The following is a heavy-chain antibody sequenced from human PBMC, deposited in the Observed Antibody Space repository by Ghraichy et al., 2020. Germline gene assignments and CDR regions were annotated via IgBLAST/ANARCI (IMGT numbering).Heavy chain of an antibody. CDR3: TRDWGYCSGGSCYQPFDY. J-gene: IGHJ4*02. CDR2: IRSKAYGGTT. CDR1: GFTFGDYA. V-gene: IGHV3-49*03. Sequence: GGSLRLSCTASGFTFGDYAMSWFRQAPGKGLEWVGFIRSKAYGGTTEYAASVKGRFTISRDDSKSIAYLQMNSLKTEDTAVYYCTRDWGYCSGGSCYQPFDYWGQGTLVTVSS. D-gene: IGHD2-15*01.